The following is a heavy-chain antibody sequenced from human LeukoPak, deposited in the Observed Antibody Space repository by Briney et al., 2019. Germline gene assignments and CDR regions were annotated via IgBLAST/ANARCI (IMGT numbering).Heavy chain of an antibody. CDR2: ISSSSSYI. D-gene: IGHD3-16*01. CDR3: ARDWVTGGGSDY. Sequence: GGSLRLSCAASEFTFDSYNMNWVRQAPGKGPEWVSSISSSSSYIYYADSVKGRFTISRDNAKNSLYLQMNSLRAEDTAVYYCARDWVTGGGSDYWGQGTLVTVSS. J-gene: IGHJ4*02. CDR1: EFTFDSYN. V-gene: IGHV3-21*01.